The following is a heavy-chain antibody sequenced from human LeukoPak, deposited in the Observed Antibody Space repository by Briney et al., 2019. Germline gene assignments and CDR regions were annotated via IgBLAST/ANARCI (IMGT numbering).Heavy chain of an antibody. V-gene: IGHV3-23*01. CDR3: AKDRGVVVPAAFDY. J-gene: IGHJ4*02. CDR2: ISGSGGST. Sequence: GGSLRLSCAASVFTFSSYAMSLVRQAPGKGLEWVSAISGSGGSTFYADSVKGRFTISRDNSKNTLSLQMNSLRVEDTALYYCAKDRGVVVPAAFDYWGQGTLVTVSS. D-gene: IGHD2-2*01. CDR1: VFTFSSYA.